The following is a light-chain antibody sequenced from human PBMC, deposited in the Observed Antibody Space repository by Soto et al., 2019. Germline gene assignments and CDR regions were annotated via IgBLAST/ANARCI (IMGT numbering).Light chain of an antibody. CDR2: DVS. J-gene: IGLJ2*01. CDR3: SSYISTTAVV. CDR1: SSDVGGYNY. V-gene: IGLV2-14*03. Sequence: QSVLTQPASVSGSPGQSITISCTGTSSDVGGYNYVSWYQQHPDKAPKLIIYDVSNRPSGVSNRFSGSKSANTASLTISGLQAEDEADDYCSSYISTTAVVFGGGTKLTVL.